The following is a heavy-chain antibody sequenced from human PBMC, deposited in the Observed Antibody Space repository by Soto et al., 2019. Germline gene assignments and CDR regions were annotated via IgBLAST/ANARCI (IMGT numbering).Heavy chain of an antibody. Sequence: EVQLVESGGGLVQPGGSLRLSCAASGFRFSDYWMAWVRQAPGKGLEWVANIDLDGSVKTYVDYVKGRLTISRDNAKNSVYLQIYSLRADDTGVYYCARDNGYNWFDPWGQGALVTVSS. CDR1: GFRFSDYW. J-gene: IGHJ5*02. V-gene: IGHV3-7*01. CDR3: ARDNGYNWFDP. D-gene: IGHD2-8*01. CDR2: IDLDGSVK.